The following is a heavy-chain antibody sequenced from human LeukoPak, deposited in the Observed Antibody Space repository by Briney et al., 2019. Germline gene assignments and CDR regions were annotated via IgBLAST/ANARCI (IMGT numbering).Heavy chain of an antibody. D-gene: IGHD3-9*01. CDR2: IYSGGST. CDR1: GFTVSSNY. CDR3: AREGDYDILTGYYLLPY. Sequence: PGGSLRLSCAASGFTVSSNYMSWVRQAPGKGLEWVSVIYSGGSTYYADSVKGRFTISRDNSKNTLYLQMNSLRAEDTAVYYCAREGDYDILTGYYLLPYWGQGTLVTVSS. V-gene: IGHV3-66*01. J-gene: IGHJ4*02.